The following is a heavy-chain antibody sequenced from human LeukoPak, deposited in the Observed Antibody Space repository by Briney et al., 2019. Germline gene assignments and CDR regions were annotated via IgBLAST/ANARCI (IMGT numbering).Heavy chain of an antibody. Sequence: SETLSLTCTVSGGSISSYYWSWIRQPPGKGLEWIGYIYYSGRTNYNPSLKSRVTISVDTSKNQFSLKLGSVTAAVTAVYYCAGGLVVMVTRAFDIWGQGTMVTVSS. CDR3: AGGLVVMVTRAFDI. J-gene: IGHJ3*02. CDR2: IYYSGRT. D-gene: IGHD4-23*01. V-gene: IGHV4-59*01. CDR1: GGSISSYY.